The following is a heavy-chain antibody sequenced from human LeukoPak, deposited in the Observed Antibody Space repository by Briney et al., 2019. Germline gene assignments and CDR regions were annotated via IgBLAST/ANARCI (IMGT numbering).Heavy chain of an antibody. V-gene: IGHV4-4*07. Sequence: PSETLSLTYTVSAGSISAYYWSWIRQPAGKGLEWIGRLHSSGSTNYSPSLQSRVTMSVDTSKNQFSLNLSSITAADTAVYFCAREYSSSRYLDYWGQGILVTVSS. CDR3: AREYSSSRYLDY. D-gene: IGHD2-2*01. CDR2: LHSSGST. CDR1: AGSISAYY. J-gene: IGHJ4*02.